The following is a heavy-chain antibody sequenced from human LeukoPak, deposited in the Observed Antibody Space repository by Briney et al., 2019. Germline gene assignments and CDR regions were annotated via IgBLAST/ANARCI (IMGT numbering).Heavy chain of an antibody. CDR2: INHSGST. Sequence: PSETLSLTCTVSGGSISSYYWSWIRQPPGKGLEWIGEINHSGSTNYNPSLKSRDTISVDTSKNQFSLKLSSVTAADTAVYYCARHSAAAGPDYWGQGTLVTVSS. J-gene: IGHJ4*02. CDR1: GGSISSYY. V-gene: IGHV4-34*01. D-gene: IGHD6-13*01. CDR3: ARHSAAAGPDY.